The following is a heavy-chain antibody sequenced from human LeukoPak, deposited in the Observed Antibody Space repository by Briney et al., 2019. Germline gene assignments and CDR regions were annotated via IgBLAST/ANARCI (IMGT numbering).Heavy chain of an antibody. J-gene: IGHJ4*02. CDR1: GFTFSSHG. CDR3: ARDSSGCYTFDY. Sequence: GGSLRLSCAASGFTFSSHGMHWVRQALGKGLEWVAVISYDGSAKYCADSVKGRFTISRDNSKNTVYLEMDSLRAEDTAVYYCARDSSGCYTFDYWGQGTRFTVSS. D-gene: IGHD3-22*01. CDR2: ISYDGSAK. V-gene: IGHV3-30*03.